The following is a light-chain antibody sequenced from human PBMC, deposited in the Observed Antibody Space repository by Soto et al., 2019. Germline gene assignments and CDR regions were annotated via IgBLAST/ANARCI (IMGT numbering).Light chain of an antibody. V-gene: IGKV3-20*01. CDR3: HQYGSSPLT. CDR1: QSVSSSY. J-gene: IGKJ1*01. Sequence: EIVLTQSPGTLSSSVGERATLSCRASQSVSSSYLAWYQQKPGQAPRLLIYGASSRATGIPDRFSGSGSGTDFTLTISRLQPDDFVVYFCHQYGSSPLTFGQGTKVDIK. CDR2: GAS.